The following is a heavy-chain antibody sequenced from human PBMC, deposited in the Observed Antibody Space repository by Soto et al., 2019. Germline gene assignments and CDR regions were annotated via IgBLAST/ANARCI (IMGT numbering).Heavy chain of an antibody. CDR1: GGSLKGYG. D-gene: IGHD3-10*01. V-gene: IGHV1-69*01. J-gene: IGHJ6*02. Sequence: QVQLVQSGAEVRKPGSSVKVSCKASGGSLKGYGIGWVRQAPGQGLEWMGGVSPLFGAANYAQKFQARVTIIADASTNTVNMELSSLTSEVTALYYCARVLYYDSGIYAPYAMDVWGQGIPVTVSS. CDR2: VSPLFGAA. CDR3: ARVLYYDSGIYAPYAMDV.